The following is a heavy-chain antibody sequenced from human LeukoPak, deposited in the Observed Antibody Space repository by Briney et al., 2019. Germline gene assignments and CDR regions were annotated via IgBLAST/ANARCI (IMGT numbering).Heavy chain of an antibody. CDR2: IIPIFGTA. V-gene: IGHV1-69*13. Sequence: ASVKVSCKASGGTFSSYAISWVRQAPGQGLEWMGGIIPIFGTANYAQKFQGRVTITADESTSTAYMELSSLRSEDTAVYYCARGPPGGTMVRGVILFLPWFDPWGQGTLVTVSS. D-gene: IGHD3-10*01. J-gene: IGHJ5*02. CDR1: GGTFSSYA. CDR3: ARGPPGGTMVRGVILFLPWFDP.